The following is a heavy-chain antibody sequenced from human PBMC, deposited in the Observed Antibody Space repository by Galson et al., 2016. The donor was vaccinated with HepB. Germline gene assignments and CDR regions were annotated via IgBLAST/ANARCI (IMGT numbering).Heavy chain of an antibody. CDR1: GFAFSDSS. CDR2: ISSASSTI. V-gene: IGHV3-48*02. D-gene: IGHD2-2*01. CDR3: ARADIVEPPARMTYHYNGMDV. Sequence: SLRLSCAASGFAFSDSSLNWVRQAPGEGLEWISYISSASSTIYYADFVKGRFSISRDNGKKTLYLQMNSLSEEDTAVYYCARADIVEPPARMTYHYNGMDVWGQGTTVTVSS. J-gene: IGHJ6*02.